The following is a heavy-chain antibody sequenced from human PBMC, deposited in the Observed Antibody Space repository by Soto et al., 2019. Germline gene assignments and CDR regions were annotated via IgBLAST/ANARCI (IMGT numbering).Heavy chain of an antibody. CDR2: ISYDGSNK. D-gene: IGHD3-22*01. CDR1: GFTFSSYG. J-gene: IGHJ4*02. Sequence: QVQLVESGGGVVQPGRSLRLSCAASGFTFSSYGMHWVRQAPGKGLEWVAVISYDGSNKYYADSVKGRFTISRDNSKNTLYLQLNSLSAEDTAVYYCASNYYDSRGYYYGGGYWGQGTLVTVSS. V-gene: IGHV3-30*03. CDR3: ASNYYDSRGYYYGGGY.